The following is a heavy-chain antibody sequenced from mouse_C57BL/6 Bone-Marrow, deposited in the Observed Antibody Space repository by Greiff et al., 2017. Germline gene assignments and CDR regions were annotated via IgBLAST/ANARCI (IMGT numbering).Heavy chain of an antibody. D-gene: IGHD2-1*01. CDR2: INPNYGTT. CDR1: GYSFTDYN. J-gene: IGHJ2*01. CDR3: ARCADYYGQYYFDY. Sequence: VQLKESGPELVKPGASVKISCKASGYSFTDYNMNWVKQSNGKSLEWIGVINPNYGTTSYNQKFKGKATLTVDQSSSTAYMQLNSLTSEDSAVYYCARCADYYGQYYFDYWGQGTTLTVSS. V-gene: IGHV1-39*01.